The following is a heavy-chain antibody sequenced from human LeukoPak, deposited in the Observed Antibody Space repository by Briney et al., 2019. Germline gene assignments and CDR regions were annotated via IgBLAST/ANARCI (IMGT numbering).Heavy chain of an antibody. J-gene: IGHJ4*02. Sequence: PSETLSLTCTVSGGSINSYYWSWIRQPPGKGLEWIGYIYYSGSTNYNPSLKSRVTISVDTSKNQFSLKLSSVTAADTAIYYCARAVSGRFDYWGQGTLVTVSS. CDR3: ARAVSGRFDY. V-gene: IGHV4-59*08. D-gene: IGHD6-19*01. CDR1: GGSINSYY. CDR2: IYYSGST.